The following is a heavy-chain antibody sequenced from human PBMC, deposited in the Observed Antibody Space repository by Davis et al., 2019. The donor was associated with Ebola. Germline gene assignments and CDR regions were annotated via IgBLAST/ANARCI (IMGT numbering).Heavy chain of an antibody. CDR1: GFTFSSYG. V-gene: IGHV3-33*06. CDR2: IWYDGSNK. CDR3: AEQSGSSGWYGLDY. Sequence: GESLKISCAASGFTFSSYGMHWVRQAPGKGLEWVAVIWYDGSNKYYADSVKGRFTISRDNSKNTLYLQMNSLRAGDTAAYYCAEQSGSSGWYGLDYWGQGTLVTVSS. D-gene: IGHD6-19*01. J-gene: IGHJ4*02.